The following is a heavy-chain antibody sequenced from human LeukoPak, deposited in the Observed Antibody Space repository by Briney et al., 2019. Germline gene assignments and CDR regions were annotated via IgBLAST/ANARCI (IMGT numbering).Heavy chain of an antibody. CDR2: INPNSGGT. CDR3: ARDLYYYGSGNPLDY. Sequence: ASVKVSCKASGYTFTGYYMHWVRQAPGQGLEWMGWINPNSGGTNYAQKFQGRVTMTRDTSISTAYMELSSLRSEDTAVYYCARDLYYYGSGNPLDYWGQGTLVTVSS. V-gene: IGHV1-2*02. D-gene: IGHD3-10*01. J-gene: IGHJ4*02. CDR1: GYTFTGYY.